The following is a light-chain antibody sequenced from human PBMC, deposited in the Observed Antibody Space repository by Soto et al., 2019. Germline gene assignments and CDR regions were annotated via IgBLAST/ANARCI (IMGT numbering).Light chain of an antibody. CDR1: SGHSSYA. CDR3: QTWGTGIQDVV. CDR2: LNSDGSH. Sequence: HLVPTQSPSASASLGASVKLTCTLSSGHSSYAIAWHQQQPEKGPRYLMKLNSDGSHSKGDGIPDRFSGSSSGAERYLTISSLQSEDEADYYCQTWGTGIQDVVFGGGTQLTVL. V-gene: IGLV4-69*01. J-gene: IGLJ2*01.